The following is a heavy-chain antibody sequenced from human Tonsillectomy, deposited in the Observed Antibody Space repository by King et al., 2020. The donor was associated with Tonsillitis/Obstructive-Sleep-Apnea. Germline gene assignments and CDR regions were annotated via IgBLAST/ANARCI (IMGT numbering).Heavy chain of an antibody. Sequence: TLKESGPVLVKPTETLTLTCTVSGFSLSNAKMGVSWIRQPPGKALEWLAHIFSNDEKSYSTSLKSRLTISKDTSKSQVVLTMTNMDPVDTATYFCARMKQQVVRTYHYYMDVWGKGTTVTVSS. CDR2: IFSNDEK. D-gene: IGHD6-13*01. CDR3: ARMKQQVVRTYHYYMDV. V-gene: IGHV2-26*01. J-gene: IGHJ6*03. CDR1: GFSLSNAKMG.